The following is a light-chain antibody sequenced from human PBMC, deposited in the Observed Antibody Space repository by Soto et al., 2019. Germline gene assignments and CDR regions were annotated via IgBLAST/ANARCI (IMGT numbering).Light chain of an antibody. CDR1: SSDVGGYNY. CDR2: DVS. Sequence: QSALTQPASVSGXPGXSITISCTGTSSDVGGYNYVSWYQQHPGKAPKFMIYDVSNRPSGVSNRFSGSKSGNTASLTISGLQAEDEADYYCSSYTTSNTRQIVFGTGTKVTVL. V-gene: IGLV2-14*01. CDR3: SSYTTSNTRQIV. J-gene: IGLJ1*01.